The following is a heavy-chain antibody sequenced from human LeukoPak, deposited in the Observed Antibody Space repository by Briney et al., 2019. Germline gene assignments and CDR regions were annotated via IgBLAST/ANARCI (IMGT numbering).Heavy chain of an antibody. CDR3: ARNGPAQMVDFDY. Sequence: ASVKVSCKASGYTFSGTGWYLYWLRQAPGQGLECMGWIYPYTGATHYAQKFQGRVAMTRDTSISTAYMELSRLRPDDTAVYYCARNGPAQMVDFDYWGQGTLVTVSS. D-gene: IGHD3-10*01. CDR2: IYPYTGAT. CDR1: GYTFSGTGWY. V-gene: IGHV1-2*02. J-gene: IGHJ4*02.